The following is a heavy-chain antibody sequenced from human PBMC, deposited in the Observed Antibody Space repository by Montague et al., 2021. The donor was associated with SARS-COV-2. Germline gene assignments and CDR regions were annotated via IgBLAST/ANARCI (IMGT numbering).Heavy chain of an antibody. J-gene: IGHJ4*02. V-gene: IGHV4-4*07. D-gene: IGHD2-15*01. CDR1: GDSISSFY. CDR3: GRGVVAATPVVDY. Sequence: SETLSLTCTVSGDSISSFYWNWIRQPAGKGLEWIGRIYASGGTNYNPSLKSRVTMSVDTSKNQFSLKLSSVTAADTAVYCCGRGVVAATPVVDYWGRGTLVTVSS. CDR2: IYASGGT.